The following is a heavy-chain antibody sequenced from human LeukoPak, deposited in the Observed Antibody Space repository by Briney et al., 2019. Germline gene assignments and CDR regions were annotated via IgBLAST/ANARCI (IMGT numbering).Heavy chain of an antibody. J-gene: IGHJ4*02. Sequence: GGSLRLSCAASGFTFDDYAMHWVRQAPGKGLEYVSAISSNGGSTYYANSVKGRFTISRDNSKNTLYLQMGSLRAEDMAVYYCARAEERRSFDYWGQGTLVTVSS. CDR2: ISSNGGST. CDR3: ARAEERRSFDY. D-gene: IGHD1-1*01. CDR1: GFTFDDYA. V-gene: IGHV3-64*01.